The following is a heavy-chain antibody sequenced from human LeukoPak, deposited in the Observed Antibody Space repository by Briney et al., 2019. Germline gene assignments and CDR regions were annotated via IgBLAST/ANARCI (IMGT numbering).Heavy chain of an antibody. Sequence: GGSLRLSCAASGFSFSSYGIHWVRQAPGKGLEWVAVVSNDGSNKYYADSVKGRFTISRDNSKNTLYLQMNSLRAEDTAVYYCAKETGRWELEWGQGTLVTVSS. CDR3: AKETGRWELE. J-gene: IGHJ4*02. CDR1: GFSFSSYG. CDR2: VSNDGSNK. D-gene: IGHD1-26*01. V-gene: IGHV3-30*18.